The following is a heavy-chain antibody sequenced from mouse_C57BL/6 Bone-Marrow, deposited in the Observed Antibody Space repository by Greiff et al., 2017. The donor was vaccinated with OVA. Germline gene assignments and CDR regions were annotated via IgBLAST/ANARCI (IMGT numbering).Heavy chain of an antibody. J-gene: IGHJ1*03. V-gene: IGHV1-55*01. D-gene: IGHD1-1*01. CDR1: GYTFTSYW. Sequence: VQLQQPGAELVKPGASVKMSCKASGYTFTSYWITWVKQRPGQGLEWIGDIYPGSGSTNYNETFKSKATLTVDTSSSTAYMQLSSLTSEDSAVYYCARRRYYGSSYWYFDVWGTGTTVTVSS. CDR3: ARRRYYGSSYWYFDV. CDR2: IYPGSGST.